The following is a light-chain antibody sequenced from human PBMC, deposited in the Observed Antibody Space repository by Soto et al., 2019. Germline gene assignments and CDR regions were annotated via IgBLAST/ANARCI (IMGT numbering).Light chain of an antibody. Sequence: SYELTQSPSVSVAPGQAARITCGGNNSGSERVHWYQQKPGQAPVLVVYDDSDRPSGIPERFSGSKSGNTATLTISRVEAGDEADYYCQLWDSSSDRYVFGTGTKVTVL. CDR1: NSGSER. V-gene: IGLV3-21*02. CDR2: DDS. J-gene: IGLJ1*01. CDR3: QLWDSSSDRYV.